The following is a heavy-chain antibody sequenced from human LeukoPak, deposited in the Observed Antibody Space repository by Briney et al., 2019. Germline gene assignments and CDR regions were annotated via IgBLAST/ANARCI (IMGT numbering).Heavy chain of an antibody. Sequence: PGGSLRLSCAASGFIFSNYWMSWVRQPPGRGLEWIGEINHSGSTNYNPSLKSRVTISVDTSKNQFSLKLSSVTAADTAVYYCARGGGGPRRSYSSFDIWGQGTMVTVSS. CDR3: ARGGGGPRRSYSSFDI. D-gene: IGHD1-26*01. V-gene: IGHV4-34*01. CDR1: GFIFSNYW. CDR2: INHSGST. J-gene: IGHJ3*02.